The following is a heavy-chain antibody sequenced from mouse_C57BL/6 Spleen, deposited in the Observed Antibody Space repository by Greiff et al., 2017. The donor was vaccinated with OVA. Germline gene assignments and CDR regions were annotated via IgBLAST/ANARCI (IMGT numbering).Heavy chain of an antibody. CDR1: GFTFSSYA. CDR2: ISSGGDYI. J-gene: IGHJ2*01. CDR3: TRERGYYGSSPRDYFDY. V-gene: IGHV5-9-1*02. D-gene: IGHD1-1*01. Sequence: DVQLVESGEGLVKPGGSLKLSCAASGFTFSSYAMSWVRQTPEKRLEWVAYISSGGDYIYYADTVKGRFTISRDNARNTLYLQMSSLKSEDTAMYYCTRERGYYGSSPRDYFDYWGQGTTLTVSS.